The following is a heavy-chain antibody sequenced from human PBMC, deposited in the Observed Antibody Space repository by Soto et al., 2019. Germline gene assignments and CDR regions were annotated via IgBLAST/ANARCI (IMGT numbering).Heavy chain of an antibody. CDR1: GFTVSSNY. D-gene: IGHD3-3*01. Sequence: EVQLVETGGGLIQPGGSLRLSCAASGFTVSSNYMSWARQAPGKGLEWVSVIYAGGSAYYADSVKDRFTISRDNSNNTLYLQMNSLRAEDTAVYYCARVYEDWGQGTLVTVSS. CDR3: ARVYED. J-gene: IGHJ4*02. V-gene: IGHV3-53*02. CDR2: IYAGGSA.